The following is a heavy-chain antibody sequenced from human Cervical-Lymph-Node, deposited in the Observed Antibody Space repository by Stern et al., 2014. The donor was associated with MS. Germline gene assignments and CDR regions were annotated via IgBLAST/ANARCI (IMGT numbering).Heavy chain of an antibody. CDR1: GFTFTSHA. CDR2: ISSSSLTI. J-gene: IGHJ4*02. CDR3: TRGHEYIWGGYLDY. D-gene: IGHD3-16*01. V-gene: IGHV3-48*01. Sequence: MQLVQSGGGLVQPGGSLRLSCAASGFTFTSHAFNWVRQAPGRGLEWVSYISSSSLTIYYAESVKGRFTVSRDNAQNSLYLQMNSLRAEDTAVYYCTRGHEYIWGGYLDYWGQGTLVAVSS.